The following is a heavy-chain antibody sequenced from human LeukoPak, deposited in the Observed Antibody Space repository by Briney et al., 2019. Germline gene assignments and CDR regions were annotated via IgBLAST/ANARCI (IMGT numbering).Heavy chain of an antibody. CDR1: GFTFSSYA. CDR2: ISYDGSNK. V-gene: IGHV3-30-3*01. CDR3: ARGGDIVVVPESWPPDY. Sequence: GGSLRLSCAASGFTFSSYAMHWVRQAPGKGLEWVAVISYDGSNKYYADSVKGRFTISRGNSKNTPYLQMNSLRAEDTAVYYCARGGDIVVVPESWPPDYWGQGTLVTVSS. D-gene: IGHD2-2*01. J-gene: IGHJ4*02.